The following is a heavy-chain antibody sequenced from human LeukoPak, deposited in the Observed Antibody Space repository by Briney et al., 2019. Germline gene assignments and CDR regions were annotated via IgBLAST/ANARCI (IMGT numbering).Heavy chain of an antibody. D-gene: IGHD4-17*01. Sequence: PSETLSLTCTVSGGSISSSSYYWGWIRQPPGKGLEWIGSIYYSGSTYYNPSLKSRVTISVDTSKNQFSLKLSSVTAADTAVYYCARYTVTTFLYRNDWGQGTLVTVSS. V-gene: IGHV4-39*01. CDR1: GGSISSSSYY. J-gene: IGHJ4*02. CDR3: ARYTVTTFLYRND. CDR2: IYYSGST.